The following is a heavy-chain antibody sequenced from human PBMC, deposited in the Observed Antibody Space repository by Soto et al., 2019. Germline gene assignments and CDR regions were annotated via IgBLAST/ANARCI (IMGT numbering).Heavy chain of an antibody. D-gene: IGHD4-17*01. J-gene: IGHJ4*02. CDR3: AIYGGNSVYFDY. CDR1: GGSISSYY. CDR2: IYYSGST. Sequence: SETLSLNCTVSGGSISSYYWNWIRKPPGKGLEWIGYIYYSGSTNYNPSLKSRVTISVDTSKNQFSLKLSSVTAADTAVYYCAIYGGNSVYFDYWGQGTLVTVSS. V-gene: IGHV4-59*08.